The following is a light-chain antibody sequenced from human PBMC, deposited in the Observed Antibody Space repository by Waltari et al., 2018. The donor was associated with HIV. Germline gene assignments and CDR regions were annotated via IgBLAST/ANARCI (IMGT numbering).Light chain of an antibody. CDR3: SSYTITYV. CDR2: DVS. Sequence: QSALTQPASVSGSPGQSITISCTGTSSDVGGYNYVSWYQQHPGKAPKPMIYDVSNRPSGVSNRFSGSKAGNTASLTISGLQAEDEADYYCSSYTITYVFGTGTKVTVL. CDR1: SSDVGGYNY. V-gene: IGLV2-14*01. J-gene: IGLJ1*01.